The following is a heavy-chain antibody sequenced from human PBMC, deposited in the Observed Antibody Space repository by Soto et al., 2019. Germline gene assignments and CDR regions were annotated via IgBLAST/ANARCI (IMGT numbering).Heavy chain of an antibody. D-gene: IGHD5-18*01. J-gene: IGHJ4*02. V-gene: IGHV1-3*01. CDR2: INAGNGNT. CDR1: GYTFTSYA. CDR3: ARDTALVKSFDY. Sequence: ASVKVSCKASGYTFTSYAMHWVRQAPGQRLEWMGWINAGNGNTKYSQKFQGRVPITRDTSASTAYMELSSLRSEDTAVYYCARDTALVKSFDYWGQGTLVTVSS.